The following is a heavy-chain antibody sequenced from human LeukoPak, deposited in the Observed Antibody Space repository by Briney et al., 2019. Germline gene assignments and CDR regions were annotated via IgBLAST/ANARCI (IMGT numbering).Heavy chain of an antibody. CDR3: ARPGYCSGGSCYSRAPFQH. CDR1: GFTFSSYV. V-gene: IGHV3-23*01. Sequence: QTGGSLRLSCAVTGFTFSSYVMSWVRQAPGKGLEWVSSISGSGGSTYYADSVKGRFTISRDNSKKTLYLQMNSLRAEDTAVYYCARPGYCSGGSCYSRAPFQHWGQGTLVTVSS. J-gene: IGHJ1*01. D-gene: IGHD2-15*01. CDR2: ISGSGGST.